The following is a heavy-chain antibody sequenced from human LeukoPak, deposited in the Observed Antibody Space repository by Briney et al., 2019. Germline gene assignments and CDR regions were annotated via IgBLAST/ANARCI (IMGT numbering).Heavy chain of an antibody. V-gene: IGHV1-46*01. CDR2: INPSGGST. J-gene: IGHJ3*02. CDR3: ARDLRITIFGVVIPWAFDI. CDR1: GYTFTGYY. D-gene: IGHD3-3*01. Sequence: ASVKVSCKASGYTFTGYYRHWVRQAPGQGLEWMGLINPSGGSTSYAQKFQGRVTMTRDMSTSTLYMELSSLRSEDTAVYYCARDLRITIFGVVIPWAFDIWGQGTMVTVSS.